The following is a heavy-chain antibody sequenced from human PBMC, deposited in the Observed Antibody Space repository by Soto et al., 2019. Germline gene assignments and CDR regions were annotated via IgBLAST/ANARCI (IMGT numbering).Heavy chain of an antibody. V-gene: IGHV3-13*04. J-gene: IGHJ6*02. D-gene: IGHD5-18*01. CDR2: IGTAGDT. CDR1: GFTFSSYD. CDR3: ARGLYSYGLRRYYYGMDV. Sequence: PGGSLRLSCAASGFTFSSYDMHWVRQATGKGLEWVSAIGTAGDTYYPGSVKGRFTISRENAKNSLYLQMNSLRAGDTAVYYCARGLYSYGLRRYYYGMDVWGQGTTVTVSS.